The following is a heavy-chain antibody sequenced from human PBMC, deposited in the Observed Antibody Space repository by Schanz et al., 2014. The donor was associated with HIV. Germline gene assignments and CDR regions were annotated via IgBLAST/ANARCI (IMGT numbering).Heavy chain of an antibody. V-gene: IGHV3-30*09. Sequence: QVQLVESGGGVVQPGRSLRLSCTASGLTFSSSIMHWVRQAPGKGLEWVAGMSHDGFSKYFADSVKGRFAISREDSKNTGHLQMDSLRPEDTAVYYCAREGESSGRAGRFDPRGQGAMVTVS. D-gene: IGHD6-19*01. CDR1: GLTFSSSI. CDR3: AREGESSGRAGRFDP. CDR2: MSHDGFSK. J-gene: IGHJ3*01.